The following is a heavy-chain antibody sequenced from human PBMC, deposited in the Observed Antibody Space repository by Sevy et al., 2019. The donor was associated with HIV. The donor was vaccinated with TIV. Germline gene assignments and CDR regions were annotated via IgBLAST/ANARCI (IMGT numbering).Heavy chain of an antibody. CDR3: ARFLSTSYYYYHAMDV. Sequence: ASVKVSCKASGYTFTTYDINWVRQATGQGLEWMGWMNPNSGNTGYAQKFQGRVTITRNTSIETAYMELSSLRSEDTAVYYCARFLSTSYYYYHAMDVWGQGTTVTVSS. CDR1: GYTFTTYD. J-gene: IGHJ6*02. CDR2: MNPNSGNT. D-gene: IGHD2-2*01. V-gene: IGHV1-8*01.